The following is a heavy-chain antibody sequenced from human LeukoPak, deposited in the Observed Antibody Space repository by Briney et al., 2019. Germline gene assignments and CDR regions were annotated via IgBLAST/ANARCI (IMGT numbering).Heavy chain of an antibody. CDR3: ARLGSGWPEGTRYFDS. D-gene: IGHD6-19*01. V-gene: IGHV5-51*01. CDR2: IYPGDSET. CDR1: GYTFRSYW. Sequence: GEPLKISCKGSGYTFRSYWIGWVRQMPGKGLEWMGIIYPGDSETRYGPSFEGQVTISADKSISTAYLQWSSLKASDTAMYYCARLGSGWPEGTRYFDSWGQGTLVTVSS. J-gene: IGHJ4*02.